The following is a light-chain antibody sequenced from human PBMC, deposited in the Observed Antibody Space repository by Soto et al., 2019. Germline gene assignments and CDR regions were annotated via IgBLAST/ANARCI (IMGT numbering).Light chain of an antibody. V-gene: IGKV3-20*01. CDR2: GAS. CDR3: HQYGGPPRT. J-gene: IGKJ1*01. CDR1: QSVTSNS. Sequence: EIVLTQSPGTLSLSLGQRATLSCRASQSVTSNSLSWYQQKPGQAPGLLIYGASTRVTGIPDRFSGSGSGTEFTFTISRLEPEDFALYYCHQYGGPPRTFGQGTKVDNK.